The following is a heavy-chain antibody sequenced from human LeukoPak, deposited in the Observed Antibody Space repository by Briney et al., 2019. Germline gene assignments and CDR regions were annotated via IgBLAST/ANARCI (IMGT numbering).Heavy chain of an antibody. D-gene: IGHD3-22*01. J-gene: IGHJ4*02. CDR2: INHSGST. V-gene: IGHV4-34*01. CDR1: GGSFSGYY. CDR3: ARDPPNYYDSVSLENLFDY. Sequence: SETLSLTCAVYGGSFSGYYWSWIRQPPGKGLEWIGEINHSGSTNYNPSLKSRVTISVDTSKNQFSLKLSSVTAADTAVYYCARDPPNYYDSVSLENLFDYWGQGTLVTVSS.